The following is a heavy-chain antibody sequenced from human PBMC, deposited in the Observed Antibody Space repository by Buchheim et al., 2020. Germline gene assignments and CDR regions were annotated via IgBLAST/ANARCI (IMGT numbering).Heavy chain of an antibody. V-gene: IGHV3-48*03. CDR1: GFTFSNYE. Sequence: EVQLVESGGGLVQPGGCLRLSCAASGFTFSNYEMNWVRQAPGKGPEWVSYITSSGSIMHYGDSVKGRFTISRDNSKNTLYLQMNSLRAEDTAVYYCAKNSVHGDWPEYWGQGTL. CDR2: ITSSGSIM. CDR3: AKNSVHGDWPEY. J-gene: IGHJ4*02. D-gene: IGHD4-17*01.